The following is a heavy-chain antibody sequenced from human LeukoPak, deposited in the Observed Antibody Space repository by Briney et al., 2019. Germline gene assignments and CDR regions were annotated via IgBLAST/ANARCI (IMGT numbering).Heavy chain of an antibody. CDR1: GGSISSYY. J-gene: IGHJ4*02. V-gene: IGHV4-59*12. D-gene: IGHD5-18*01. Sequence: SETLSLTCTVSGGSISSYYWSWIRQPPGKGLEWIGYIYYSGSTNYNPSLKSRVTISVDTSKNQFSLKLSSVTAADTAVYYCAREGSSGYSHGYIGYWGQGTLVTVSS. CDR2: IYYSGST. CDR3: AREGSSGYSHGYIGY.